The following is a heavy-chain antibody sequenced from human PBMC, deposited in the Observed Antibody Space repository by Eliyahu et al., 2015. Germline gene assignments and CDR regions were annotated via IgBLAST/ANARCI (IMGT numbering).Heavy chain of an antibody. D-gene: IGHD3-10*01. CDR2: IFTSGST. CDR1: GGYMIHYH. V-gene: IGHV4-4*07. Sequence: QVQLQESGPGVVKPSGTLSLXCHVXGGYMIHYHWSWIRQPAGKALEWIGRIFTSGSTNYNPSLRSRVTMSVDTSKNQFSLKLTSVTAADTAVYYCASTRGVQGRSLDYWGQGALVTVSS. J-gene: IGHJ4*02. CDR3: ASTRGVQGRSLDY.